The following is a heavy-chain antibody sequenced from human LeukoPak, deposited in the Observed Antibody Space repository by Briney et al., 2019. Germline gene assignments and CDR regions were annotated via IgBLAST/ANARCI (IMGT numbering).Heavy chain of an antibody. J-gene: IGHJ3*02. V-gene: IGHV4-4*07. CDR3: ARDSIFGVVTYRDAFDI. D-gene: IGHD3-3*01. Sequence: SETLSLTCTVSGGSISSYYWSWIRQPAGKGLEWIGRIYTSGSTNYNPSLKSRVTMSVDTSKNQFSLKLSSVTAADTAVYYCARDSIFGVVTYRDAFDIWGQGTMVTVSS. CDR1: GGSISSYY. CDR2: IYTSGST.